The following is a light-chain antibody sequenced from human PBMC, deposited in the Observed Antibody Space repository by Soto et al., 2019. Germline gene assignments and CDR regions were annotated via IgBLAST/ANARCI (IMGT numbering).Light chain of an antibody. V-gene: IGKV3-20*01. CDR3: QQFGVSPT. J-gene: IGKJ4*01. Sequence: EIVLTQSPCTLSLSPGERATLSRRASQSVSSGYLAWYQQKPGQAPRLLIHGASNRATGIPDRFSGSGSGTDFNLTISKLEPEDFAVYYCQQFGVSPTFGGGTKVDTK. CDR1: QSVSSGY. CDR2: GAS.